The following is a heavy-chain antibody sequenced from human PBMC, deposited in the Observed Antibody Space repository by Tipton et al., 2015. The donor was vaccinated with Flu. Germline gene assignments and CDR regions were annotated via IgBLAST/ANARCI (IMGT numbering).Heavy chain of an antibody. D-gene: IGHD1-1*01. CDR1: GDSISSDFY. J-gene: IGHJ5*02. CDR3: ARVHIATTGPWFDP. V-gene: IGHV4-38-2*01. Sequence: TLSLTCAVSGDSISSDFYWAWIRQFPGKGLEWIGTVSRTGSTIYNPSLKSRVTISIDTSKNQFSLNMRSVTAADMAVYYCARVHIATTGPWFDPWGQGTLVTVSS. CDR2: VSRTGST.